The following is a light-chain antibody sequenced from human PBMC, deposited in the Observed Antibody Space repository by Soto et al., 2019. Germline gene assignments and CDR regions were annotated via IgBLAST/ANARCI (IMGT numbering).Light chain of an antibody. CDR3: QQSYSSLRT. CDR2: ATS. J-gene: IGKJ1*01. Sequence: DIQMTQSPSSLSASVGDRVSITCRASQRISTSLNWYQQKLGKAPKLLIYATSSLQSGVPSRFSGSGSGTDFTLAISNLQPEDFGVYYCQQSYSSLRTLGQGTKVDIK. CDR1: QRISTS. V-gene: IGKV1-39*01.